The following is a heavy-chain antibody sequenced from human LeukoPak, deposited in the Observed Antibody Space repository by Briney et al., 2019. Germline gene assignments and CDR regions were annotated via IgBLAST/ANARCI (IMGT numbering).Heavy chain of an antibody. J-gene: IGHJ4*02. CDR1: GFTFSDYY. CDR3: ARDGSWSGYFHGDY. Sequence: GGSLRLSCAASGFTFSDYYMSWIRQAPGKGLEWVSYISSGSTIYYADSVKGRFTISRDNAKNSLYLQMNSLRAEDTAVYYCARDGSWSGYFHGDYWGQGTLVTVSS. V-gene: IGHV3-11*04. CDR2: ISSGSTI. D-gene: IGHD3-3*01.